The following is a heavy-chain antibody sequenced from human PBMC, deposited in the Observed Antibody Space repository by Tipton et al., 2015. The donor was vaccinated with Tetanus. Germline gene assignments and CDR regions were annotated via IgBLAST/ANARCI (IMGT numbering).Heavy chain of an antibody. Sequence: TLSLTCTDSGGSISPYYWSWIRQPPGKGLEWIGYIFYSGNTNYNPSLKTRVTISVDTSKNQFSLKLSSVTAADTAVYYCARDRGLTTGGGIGMDVWGQGTTVTVSS. CDR1: GGSISPYY. D-gene: IGHD4-17*01. CDR2: IFYSGNT. J-gene: IGHJ6*02. V-gene: IGHV4-59*01. CDR3: ARDRGLTTGGGIGMDV.